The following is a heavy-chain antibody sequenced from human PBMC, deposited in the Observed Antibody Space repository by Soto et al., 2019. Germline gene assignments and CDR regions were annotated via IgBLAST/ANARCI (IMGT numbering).Heavy chain of an antibody. V-gene: IGHV3-53*01. CDR1: GFTVSSNY. CDR2: IYSGGST. Sequence: GGSLRLSCAASGFTVSSNYMSWVHQAPGKGLEWVSVIYSGGSTYYADSVKGRFTISRDNSKNTLYLQMNSLRAEDTAVYYCAREAYYYGMDVWGQGTTVTVSS. CDR3: AREAYYYGMDV. J-gene: IGHJ6*02.